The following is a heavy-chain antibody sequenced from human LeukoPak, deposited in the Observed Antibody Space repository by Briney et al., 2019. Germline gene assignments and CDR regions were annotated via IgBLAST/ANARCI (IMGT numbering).Heavy chain of an antibody. CDR1: GYTFTDYY. V-gene: IGHV1-2*02. CDR3: ARGYCSGGGCYSDYFDY. J-gene: IGHJ4*02. CDR2: IIPNSGGT. Sequence: GSLKVSCKASGYTFTDYYVHWVRQAPGQGLEWMGWIIPNSGGTDSAHKFQDRVAMTRNTSISTAYMELSKLRSDDTAVYYCARGYCSGGGCYSDYFDYWGQGTLVTVSS. D-gene: IGHD2-15*01.